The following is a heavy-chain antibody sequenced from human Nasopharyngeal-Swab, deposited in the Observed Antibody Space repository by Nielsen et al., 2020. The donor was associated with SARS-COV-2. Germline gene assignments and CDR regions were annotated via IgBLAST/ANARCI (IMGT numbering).Heavy chain of an antibody. D-gene: IGHD5-24*01. J-gene: IGHJ6*02. CDR3: ARGGFSQLYYYYGMDV. Sequence: WIRQPPGKGLKWIGEINDSGSTNYNPSLKSRVTISVDTSKNQFSLKLSSVTAADTAVYYCARGGFSQLYYYYGMDVWGQGTTVTVSS. V-gene: IGHV4-34*01. CDR2: INDSGST.